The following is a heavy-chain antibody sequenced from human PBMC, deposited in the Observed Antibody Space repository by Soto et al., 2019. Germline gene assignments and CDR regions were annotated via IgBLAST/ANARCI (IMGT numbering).Heavy chain of an antibody. J-gene: IGHJ6*01. V-gene: IGHV3-74*01. CDR2: INSDGSST. CDR3: VRDLWGYCGTYCYALDV. Sequence: KGLVWVSRINSDGSSTSYADSVKGRFTISRDNAKNTLYLQMNSLRAEDTAVYYCVRDLWGYCGTYCYALDVWGQ. D-gene: IGHD2-21*01.